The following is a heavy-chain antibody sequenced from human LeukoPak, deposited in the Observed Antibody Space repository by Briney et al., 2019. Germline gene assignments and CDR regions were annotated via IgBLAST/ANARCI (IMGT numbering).Heavy chain of an antibody. D-gene: IGHD6-13*01. CDR3: ARGAAATY. Sequence: SETLSLTFTVSGGSISSSSYYWGWIRQPPGKGLEWIGSIYYSGSTYYNPSLKSRVTISVDTSKNQFSLKLSSVTAADTAVYYCARGAAATYWGQGTLVTVSS. V-gene: IGHV4-39*01. CDR1: GGSISSSSYY. J-gene: IGHJ4*02. CDR2: IYYSGST.